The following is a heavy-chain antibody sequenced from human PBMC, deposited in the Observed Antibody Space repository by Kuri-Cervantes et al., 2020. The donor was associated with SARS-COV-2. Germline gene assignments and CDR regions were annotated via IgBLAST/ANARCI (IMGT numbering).Heavy chain of an antibody. J-gene: IGHJ4*02. CDR2: ISYDGSNK. D-gene: IGHD1-1*01. CDR3: ARDKQHWSTFDY. Sequence: GESLKISCAASVFTFSSYAMHWVRQAPGKGLEWVAVISYDGSNKYYADSVKGRFTISRDNSKNTLYLQMNSLRAEDTAVYYCARDKQHWSTFDYWGQGTLVTVSS. V-gene: IGHV3-30-3*01. CDR1: VFTFSSYA.